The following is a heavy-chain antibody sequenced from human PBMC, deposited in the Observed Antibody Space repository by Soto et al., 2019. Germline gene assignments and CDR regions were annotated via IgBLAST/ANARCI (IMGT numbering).Heavy chain of an antibody. CDR2: INEHGSEM. Sequence: GGSLRLSCAASGFTFTRYSMNWVRKAPGKGLEWVANINEHGSEMHYVDSVKGRFTISRDNAKNSVYLQMNSLRAEYTAVYYCLSFWTDSWGQGSLVTVSS. CDR3: LSFWTDS. J-gene: IGHJ4*02. V-gene: IGHV3-7*03. D-gene: IGHD1-1*01. CDR1: GFTFTRYS.